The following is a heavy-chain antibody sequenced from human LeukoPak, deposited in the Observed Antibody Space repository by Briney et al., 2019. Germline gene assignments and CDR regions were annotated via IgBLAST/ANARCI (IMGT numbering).Heavy chain of an antibody. CDR2: VKSKTDGGTT. V-gene: IGHV3-15*01. Sequence: GGSLRLSCAASGFTFSNAWMSWVRQAPGKGLEWVGRVKSKTDGGTTDYAAPVKGRFTISRDDSKNTLYLQMNSLKTEDTAVYYCTTEGMATGYFDYWGQGTLVTVSS. D-gene: IGHD5-24*01. J-gene: IGHJ4*02. CDR3: TTEGMATGYFDY. CDR1: GFTFSNAW.